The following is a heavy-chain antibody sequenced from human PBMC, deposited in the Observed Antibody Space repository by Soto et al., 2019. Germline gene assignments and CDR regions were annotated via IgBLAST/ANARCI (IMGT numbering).Heavy chain of an antibody. D-gene: IGHD6-6*01. CDR2: ISYDGSNK. CDR1: GFTFSSYG. CDR3: AKVPGIAARTDAFDI. V-gene: IGHV3-30*18. J-gene: IGHJ3*02. Sequence: GGSLRLSCAASGFTFSSYGMHWVRQAPGKGLEWVSFISYDGSNKYYADSVRGRFTISRDNSKNTLYLQMNSLRAVDAAVYYCAKVPGIAARTDAFDIWGQGTMVTVSS.